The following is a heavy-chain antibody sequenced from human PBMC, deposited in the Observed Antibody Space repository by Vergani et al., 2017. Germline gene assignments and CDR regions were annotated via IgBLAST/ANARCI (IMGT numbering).Heavy chain of an antibody. V-gene: IGHV3-73*02. Sequence: EVQLVESGGGLVQPGGSLKLSCAASGFTFSGSAMHWVRQASGKGLEWVGRIRSKANSYATAYAASVKGRFTISRDDSQNTAYLQMNSLKTEDTAVYYCTSLGAVDGMGGDYWGQGTLVTVSS. CDR3: TSLGAVDGMGGDY. CDR2: IRSKANSYAT. CDR1: GFTFSGSA. J-gene: IGHJ4*02. D-gene: IGHD6-19*01.